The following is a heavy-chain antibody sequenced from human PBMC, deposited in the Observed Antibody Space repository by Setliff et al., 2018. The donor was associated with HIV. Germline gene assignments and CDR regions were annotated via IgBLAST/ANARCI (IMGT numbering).Heavy chain of an antibody. CDR1: GYRFIGHY. J-gene: IGHJ4*01. CDR2: INPETGDP. D-gene: IGHD2-21*01. V-gene: IGHV1-2*02. Sequence: ASVKVSCKTSGYRFIGHYLHWVRLAPGQGPEWVGWINPETGDPNYAQKFRGRVLMTRDTSITTAFLHVAKLTSDDTAIYYCATEIPSDLDYWGQGTLVTVSS. CDR3: ATEIPSDLDY.